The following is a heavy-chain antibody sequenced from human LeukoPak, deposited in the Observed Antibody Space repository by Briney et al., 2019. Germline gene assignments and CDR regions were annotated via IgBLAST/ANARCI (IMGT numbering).Heavy chain of an antibody. CDR3: AKCSGGSCYSAQDY. Sequence: GGSLRLSCAASGFTFSSYAMSWVRQAPGKGLEWVSCISGSGGSTYYADSVKGRFTISRDNSKNTLYLQMDSLTAEDTAVYYCAKCSGGSCYSAQDYWGQGTLVTVSS. V-gene: IGHV3-23*01. CDR1: GFTFSSYA. CDR2: ISGSGGST. J-gene: IGHJ4*02. D-gene: IGHD2-15*01.